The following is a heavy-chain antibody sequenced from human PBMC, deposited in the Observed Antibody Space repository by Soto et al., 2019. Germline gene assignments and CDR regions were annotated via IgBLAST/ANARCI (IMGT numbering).Heavy chain of an antibody. D-gene: IGHD3-10*01. CDR3: ARQVVDGTVPGTGSFDY. V-gene: IGHV4-39*01. J-gene: IGHJ4*02. CDR1: GGSISSSSYY. Sequence: QLQLQESGPGVVKSSETLSLTCTVSGGSISSSSYYWGWIRQPPGKGLEWIGSFYYSGSTYYYTSLKSRVPLSGDTSEHQISLNLSSVTAADTAVYYCARQVVDGTVPGTGSFDYWGQGTLVTVSS. CDR2: FYYSGST.